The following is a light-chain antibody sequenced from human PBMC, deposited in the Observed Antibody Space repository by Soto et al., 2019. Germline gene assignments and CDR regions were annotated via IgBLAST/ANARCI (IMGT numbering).Light chain of an antibody. CDR2: DVS. J-gene: IGLJ1*01. V-gene: IGLV2-14*01. Sequence: QSVLTQPASVSGSPGQSITISCTGTSSDVGGFNYVSWYQQHPGKAPKFMIYDVSNRPSGVSTRFSGSKSGNTASLTIFGLQAEDEADYYCNSYTTSNTRQIVFGTGTKVTV. CDR1: SSDVGGFNY. CDR3: NSYTTSNTRQIV.